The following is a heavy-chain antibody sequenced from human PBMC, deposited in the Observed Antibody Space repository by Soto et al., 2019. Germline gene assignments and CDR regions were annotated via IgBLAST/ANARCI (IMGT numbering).Heavy chain of an antibody. CDR2: MSYDGSDT. J-gene: IGHJ4*02. CDR3: TVVLVADSALDH. CDR1: GFIFSNYG. Sequence: QVQLVESGGGVVQPGRSLRLSCVGSGFIFSNYGMHWVRQTPGKGLEWVAFMSYDGSDTFYADSVKGRFTISRDNSKNALVLHMSTLRAEYTAMYYCTVVLVADSALDHRGQGTLVTVSS. V-gene: IGHV3-30*03. D-gene: IGHD2-8*02.